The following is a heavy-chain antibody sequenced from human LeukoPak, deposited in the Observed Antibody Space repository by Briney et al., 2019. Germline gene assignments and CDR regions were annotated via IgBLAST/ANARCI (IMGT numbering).Heavy chain of an antibody. J-gene: IGHJ3*02. Sequence: GASVKVSRKASGYTFTSYGISWVRQAPGQGLEWMGWISAYNGNTNYAQKLQGRVTMTTDTSTSTAYMELRSLRSEDTAVYYCATYPYCSSTSCYTLARLDDAFDIWGQGTMVTVSS. V-gene: IGHV1-18*01. CDR2: ISAYNGNT. CDR1: GYTFTSYG. CDR3: ATYPYCSSTSCYTLARLDDAFDI. D-gene: IGHD2-2*02.